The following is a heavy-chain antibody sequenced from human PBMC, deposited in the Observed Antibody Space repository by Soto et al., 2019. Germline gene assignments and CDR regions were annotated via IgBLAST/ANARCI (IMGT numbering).Heavy chain of an antibody. CDR1: GFTFSSYW. Sequence: EVQLVESGGGLVQPGGSLRLSCAASGFTFSSYWMHWVRQAPGKGLVWVSRINSDGSSTSYADPVKGRFTISRDNAKNTLYLQMNSLRAEDTAVYYCARVITGTYAYYYYGMDVWGQGTTVTVSS. D-gene: IGHD1-20*01. CDR3: ARVITGTYAYYYYGMDV. J-gene: IGHJ6*02. CDR2: INSDGSST. V-gene: IGHV3-74*01.